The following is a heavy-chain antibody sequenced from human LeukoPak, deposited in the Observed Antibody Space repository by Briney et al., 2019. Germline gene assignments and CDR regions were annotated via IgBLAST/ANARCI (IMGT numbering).Heavy chain of an antibody. D-gene: IGHD6-25*01. CDR1: GYTFTSYD. CDR3: ARDLSTSATWEFDY. CDR2: INLDSGGT. J-gene: IGHJ4*02. V-gene: IGHV1-2*02. Sequence: ASVKVSCKASGYTFTSYDINWVRQAPGQGLEWMGWINLDSGGTKYAQRFQGRVTMTRDTSISTAYMDLSRLRSDDTAVYYCARDLSTSATWEFDYWGQGTLVTVSS.